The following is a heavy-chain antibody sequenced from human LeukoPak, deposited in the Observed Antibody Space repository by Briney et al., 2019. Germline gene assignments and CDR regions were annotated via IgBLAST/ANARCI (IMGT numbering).Heavy chain of an antibody. V-gene: IGHV3-23*01. CDR3: TKDPNGDYVGAFDP. CDR1: GFTFSTFA. Sequence: GGSLRLSCAASGFTFSTFAMTWVRRAPGKGLEWVSSITGNHGATYNIDSVKGRFTISRDNSQNILYLQMNSLRAEDTAVYYCTKDPNGDYVGAFDPWGQGTLVTVSS. J-gene: IGHJ5*02. D-gene: IGHD4-17*01. CDR2: ITGNHGAT.